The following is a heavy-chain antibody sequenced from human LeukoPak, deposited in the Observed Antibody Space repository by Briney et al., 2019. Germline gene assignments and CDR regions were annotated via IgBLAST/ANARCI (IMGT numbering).Heavy chain of an antibody. CDR1: GFTFSSYA. V-gene: IGHV3-23*01. Sequence: GGSLRLSCAASGFTFSSYAMSWARQAPGKGLEWVSAISGSGGSTYYADSVKGRFTISRDNSKNTLYLQMNSLRAEDTAVYYCAKTRYCSGGSCFDAFDIWGQGTMVTVSS. D-gene: IGHD2-15*01. CDR3: AKTRYCSGGSCFDAFDI. CDR2: ISGSGGST. J-gene: IGHJ3*02.